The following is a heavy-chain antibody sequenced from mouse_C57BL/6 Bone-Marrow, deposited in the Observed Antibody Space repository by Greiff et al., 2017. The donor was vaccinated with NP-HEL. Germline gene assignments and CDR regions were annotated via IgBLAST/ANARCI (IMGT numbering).Heavy chain of an antibody. J-gene: IGHJ2*01. CDR3: TSTRCFDY. CDR2: IDPENGDT. CDR1: GFNIKDDY. V-gene: IGHV14-4*01. D-gene: IGHD2-1*01. Sequence: VQLQQSGAELVRPGASVKLSCTASGFNIKDDYMHWVKQRPEQGLEWIGWIDPENGDTEYASKFQGKATITADTSSNTAYLQLSSLTSEDTAVYYCTSTRCFDYWGQGTTLTVSS.